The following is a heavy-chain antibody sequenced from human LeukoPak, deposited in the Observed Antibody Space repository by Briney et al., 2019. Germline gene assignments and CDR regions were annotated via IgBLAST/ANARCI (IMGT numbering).Heavy chain of an antibody. D-gene: IGHD2-15*01. V-gene: IGHV5-51*07. CDR2: IYPGDSDT. Sequence: GESLKISCQGSGYNFTNYWIGWVHQMPGKGLEWMGIIYPGDSDTRYSPSFQGQVTISADKSINTAYLQWSSLKASDTAMYYCARSSVEVAAQTDYWGRGTLVTVSS. CDR1: GYNFTNYW. J-gene: IGHJ4*02. CDR3: ARSSVEVAAQTDY.